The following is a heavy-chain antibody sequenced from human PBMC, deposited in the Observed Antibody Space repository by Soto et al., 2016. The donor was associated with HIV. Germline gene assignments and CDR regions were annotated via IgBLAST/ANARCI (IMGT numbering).Heavy chain of an antibody. Sequence: QVQLVQSGAEVKKPGSSVKVSCKASGGTFSSYAFSWVRQAPGQGLEWMRGIIPVYGVTNYAQKFQGRVTITADKSTSTTYMQLSSLRSEDTGVYYCARDGGSYYDSSGFGYWGQGTLVTVSS. CDR1: GGTFSSYA. V-gene: IGHV1-69*17. D-gene: IGHD3-22*01. CDR3: ARDGGSYYDSSGFGY. CDR2: IIPVYGVT. J-gene: IGHJ4*02.